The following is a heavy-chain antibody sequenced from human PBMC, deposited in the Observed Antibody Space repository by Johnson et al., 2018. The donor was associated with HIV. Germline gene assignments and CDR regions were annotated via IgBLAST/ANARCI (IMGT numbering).Heavy chain of an antibody. V-gene: IGHV3-30-3*02. CDR2: ISYDGSNR. J-gene: IGHJ3*02. CDR1: GFTFSSYP. D-gene: IGHD3-22*01. Sequence: QVQLVESGGGVVQPGRSLRLSCAASGFTFSSYPMHWVRQAPGKGLEWVAVISYDGSNRYYADSVKGRFTISRDNSKNTLYLQMNSLRAEDTAVYYCAKDRPIAPFDIWGQGTMVTVSS. CDR3: AKDRPIAPFDI.